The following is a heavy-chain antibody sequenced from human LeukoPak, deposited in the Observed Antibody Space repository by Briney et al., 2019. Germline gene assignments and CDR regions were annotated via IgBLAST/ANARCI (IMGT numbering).Heavy chain of an antibody. CDR3: ARVGWYGDYFDY. CDR2: MNPNSGNT. D-gene: IGHD6-19*01. V-gene: IGHV1-8*01. J-gene: IGHJ4*02. Sequence: ASVKVSCKASGYTFTSYDINWVRQATGQGLEWMGWMNPNSGNTGYAQKFQGRVTVTRNTSISTAYMELSSLRSEDTAVYYCARVGWYGDYFDYWGQGTLVTVSS. CDR1: GYTFTSYD.